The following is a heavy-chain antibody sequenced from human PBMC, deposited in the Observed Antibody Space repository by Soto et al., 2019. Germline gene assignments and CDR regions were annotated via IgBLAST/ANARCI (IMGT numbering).Heavy chain of an antibody. CDR1: GFTFSSYG. CDR3: AKDVVAHGGQD. V-gene: IGHV3-30*18. Sequence: GASLTLSCAASGFTFSSYGMTCVRQAPGKGLEWVAGISYDRSNKYYADSVNGRFTISIDNSKNPLYLQMNSLRAEDTALYYCAKDVVAHGGQDWGQGTMVAVSS. J-gene: IGHJ4*02. D-gene: IGHD2-21*01. CDR2: ISYDRSNK.